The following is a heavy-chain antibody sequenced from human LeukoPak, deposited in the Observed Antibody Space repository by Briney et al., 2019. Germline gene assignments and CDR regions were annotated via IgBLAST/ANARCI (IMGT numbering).Heavy chain of an antibody. CDR2: IGTSSTTI. V-gene: IGHV3-48*01. D-gene: IGHD6-25*01. J-gene: IGHJ6*03. CDR3: ARFAAGGSYYYYMDV. Sequence: GGSLRLSCAASGFTFSSYTMNWVRQPPGKGLEWVSNIGTSSTTIYYADSVKGRFTISRNNAKNSLYLQMNSLRADDTAVYYCARFAAGGSYYYYMDVWGKGTTVTVSS. CDR1: GFTFSSYT.